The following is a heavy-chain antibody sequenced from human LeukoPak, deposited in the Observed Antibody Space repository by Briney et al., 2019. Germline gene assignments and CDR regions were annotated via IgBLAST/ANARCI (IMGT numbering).Heavy chain of an antibody. CDR3: VKVGWELPQGMGY. CDR2: ISTNGGST. J-gene: IGHJ4*02. V-gene: IGHV3-64D*06. Sequence: PGGSLRLSCAASGFTFSSYAMHWVRQAPGKGLEYVSAISTNGGSTYYADSVKGRFTISRDNSKNTLYLQMSSLRAEDTAVYYCVKVGWELPQGMGYWGQGTLVTVSS. CDR1: GFTFSSYA. D-gene: IGHD1-26*01.